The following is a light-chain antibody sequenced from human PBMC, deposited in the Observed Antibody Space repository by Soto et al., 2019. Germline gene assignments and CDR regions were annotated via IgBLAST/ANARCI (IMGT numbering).Light chain of an antibody. CDR1: SSDVGGYKY. J-gene: IGLJ1*01. CDR2: EVN. CDR3: SSYAGINNLGV. Sequence: QSALTQPPSASGSPGQSVTISCTGTSSDVGGYKYVSWYQQHPGKAPKLMIFEVNKRPSGVPDRLSGSKSGNTAPLTVSGLQAEDEADYYCSSYAGINNLGVFGTGTKVTVL. V-gene: IGLV2-8*01.